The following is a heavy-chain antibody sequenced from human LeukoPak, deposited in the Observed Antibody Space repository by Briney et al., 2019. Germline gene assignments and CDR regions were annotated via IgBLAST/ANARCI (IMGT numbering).Heavy chain of an antibody. J-gene: IGHJ4*02. Sequence: GGSLRLSCAASGFTFSDYYMSWIRQAPGKGPEWVSYISSSGTNIHYADSVKGRFIISRDNAKNSLDLQMNSLRAEDTAVYYCARGRGYSYADWGQGTLVTVSS. CDR2: ISSSGTNI. D-gene: IGHD5-18*01. CDR3: ARGRGYSYAD. V-gene: IGHV3-11*01. CDR1: GFTFSDYY.